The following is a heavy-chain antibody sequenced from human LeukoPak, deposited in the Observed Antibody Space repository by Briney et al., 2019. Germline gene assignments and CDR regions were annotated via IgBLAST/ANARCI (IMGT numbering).Heavy chain of an antibody. V-gene: IGHV1-2*02. CDR3: ARQYSRSSLGPQTTFDP. Sequence: ASVTLCCSAAGYTFTVYYMHWARQAPGPGLEWMGWINPNSGGTNYAQKFQGRVTMTKETSISTAYMELSRLRSDDTAVYYCARQYSRSSLGPQTTFDPWGQGTLVTVSS. D-gene: IGHD6-6*01. J-gene: IGHJ5*02. CDR1: GYTFTVYY. CDR2: INPNSGGT.